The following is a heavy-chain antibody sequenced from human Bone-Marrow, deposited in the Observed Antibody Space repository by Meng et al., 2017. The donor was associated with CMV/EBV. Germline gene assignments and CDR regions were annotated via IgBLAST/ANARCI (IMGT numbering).Heavy chain of an antibody. CDR2: ISYDGSNK. V-gene: IGHV3-30*04. Sequence: GESLKISCAASGFTFSSYAMHWVRQAPGKGLEWVAVISYDGSNKYYADSVKGRFTISRDNSKNTLYLQMNSLRAEDTAVYYCARGPQSYYDFWSGYSTVYYFDYWGQGTLVTVSS. D-gene: IGHD3-3*01. CDR3: ARGPQSYYDFWSGYSTVYYFDY. J-gene: IGHJ4*02. CDR1: GFTFSSYA.